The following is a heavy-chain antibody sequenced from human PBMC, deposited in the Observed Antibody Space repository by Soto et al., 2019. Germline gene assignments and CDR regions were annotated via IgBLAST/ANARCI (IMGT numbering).Heavy chain of an antibody. CDR1: GYTFTSYG. D-gene: IGHD6-6*01. Sequence: ASVKVSCKASGYTFTSYGISWVRQAPGQGLEWMGWISAYNGNTNYAQKLQGRVTMTTDTSTSTAYMELRSLRSDDTAVYYCARKAAARPQYYYYYMDVWGKGTTVTVSS. CDR3: ARKAAARPQYYYYYMDV. V-gene: IGHV1-18*01. CDR2: ISAYNGNT. J-gene: IGHJ6*03.